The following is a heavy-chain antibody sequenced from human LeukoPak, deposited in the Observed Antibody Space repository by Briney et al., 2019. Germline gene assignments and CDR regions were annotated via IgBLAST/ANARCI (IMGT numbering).Heavy chain of an antibody. CDR1: DDSITMYY. CDR3: ARGRVSSSTWYSTYYYFFYMDF. V-gene: IGHV4-59*01. CDR2: FDHTGST. D-gene: IGHD4-11*01. Sequence: SETLSLTCTVSDDSITMYYWTWIRQPPGKGLEWIGYFDHTGSTKFNPSLNGRVSISRDTSNNFFSLRLRSVTAADTAVYFCARGRVSSSTWYSTYYYFFYMDFWGKGTTVTVSS. J-gene: IGHJ6*03.